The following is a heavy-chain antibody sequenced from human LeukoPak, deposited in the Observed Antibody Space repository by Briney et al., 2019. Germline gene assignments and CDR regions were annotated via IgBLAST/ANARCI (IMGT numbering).Heavy chain of an antibody. V-gene: IGHV1-69*13. CDR3: ASEQRGYGLYFDY. CDR1: GGTFSSYA. J-gene: IGHJ4*02. D-gene: IGHD5-18*01. Sequence: ASVKVSCKASGGTFSSYAISWVRQAPGQGLEWMGGIIPIFGTANYAQKFQGRVTITADESTSTAYMELSSLRSEDTAVYYCASEQRGYGLYFDYWGQGTLVTVSS. CDR2: IIPIFGTA.